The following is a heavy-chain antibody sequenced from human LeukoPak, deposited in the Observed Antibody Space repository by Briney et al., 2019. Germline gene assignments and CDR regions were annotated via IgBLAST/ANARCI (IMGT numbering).Heavy chain of an antibody. CDR1: GYSISSGYY. J-gene: IGHJ6*03. CDR2: IYHSGST. D-gene: IGHD6-19*01. CDR3: ARSSSGRRIYYYYYYMDV. Sequence: SETLSLTCTVSGYSISSGYYWGWIRQPPGKGLEWIGSIYHSGSTYYNPSLKSRVTISVDTSKNQFSLKLSSVTAADTAVYYCARSSSGRRIYYYYYYMDVWGKGTTVTISS. V-gene: IGHV4-38-2*02.